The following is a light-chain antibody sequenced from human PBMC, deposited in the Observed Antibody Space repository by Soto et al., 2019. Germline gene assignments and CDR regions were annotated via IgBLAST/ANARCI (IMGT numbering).Light chain of an antibody. J-gene: IGLJ3*02. CDR3: ASWGDSLFGWV. CDR1: SSNIATNY. CDR2: SNT. V-gene: IGLV1-47*02. Sequence: QSVLTQPPSLSGTPGQGVTISYSGGSSNIATNYVYWYQLLPGTAPKLVIFSNTIRPPRVPDRFSGSKSGASASLVISGLRSEDEADYFCASWGDSLFGWVFGGGTK.